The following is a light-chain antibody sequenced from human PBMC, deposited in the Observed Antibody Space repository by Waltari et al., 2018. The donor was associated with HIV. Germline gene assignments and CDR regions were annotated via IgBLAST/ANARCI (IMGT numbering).Light chain of an antibody. J-gene: IGLJ2*01. CDR2: EVN. V-gene: IGLV2-8*01. Sequence: QSALTQPPSASGSPGQSVTISCTGTSSDVGGYKLVSWYQQHPGKAPKLMIYEVNKRPSGVPDRFSGSKSGNTASLTVSGLQAEDEADYYCSSYAGSNNFKVFGGGTKLTVL. CDR1: SSDVGGYKL. CDR3: SSYAGSNNFKV.